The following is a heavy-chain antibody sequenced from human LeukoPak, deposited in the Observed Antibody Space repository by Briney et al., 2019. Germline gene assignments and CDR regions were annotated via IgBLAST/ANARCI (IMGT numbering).Heavy chain of an antibody. CDR3: EKVGGIQLWLKNPFDY. Sequence: PGGSLRLSCAASGFTFSDYAMAWVRQAPGKGLEWVSGIGGGGESTYYADTVKGRFNISRDKSTNTLYLQMNSLRAEDAAVYYCEKVGGIQLWLKNPFDYWGQGTMVTVSS. CDR2: IGGGGEST. J-gene: IGHJ4*02. D-gene: IGHD5-18*01. CDR1: GFTFSDYA. V-gene: IGHV3-23*01.